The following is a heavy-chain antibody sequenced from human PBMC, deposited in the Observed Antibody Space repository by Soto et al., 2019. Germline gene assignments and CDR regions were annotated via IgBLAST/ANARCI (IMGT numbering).Heavy chain of an antibody. J-gene: IGHJ6*02. CDR3: ARDDYGDFWPHSRLAV. CDR1: GYTFTSYG. CDR2: LSGYNGDT. D-gene: IGHD4-17*01. Sequence: QGQLVQSGAEVKKPGASVKISCKTSGYTFTSYGISWVRQAPGQGLEWMGWLSGYNGDTSYAQKFQGRVTMTTDRSTPTADMELRSLRADDTAVYYCARDDYGDFWPHSRLAVWGQGTTVSVSS. V-gene: IGHV1-18*01.